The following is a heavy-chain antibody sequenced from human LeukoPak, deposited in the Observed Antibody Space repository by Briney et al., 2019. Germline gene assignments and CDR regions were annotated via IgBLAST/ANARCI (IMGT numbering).Heavy chain of an antibody. V-gene: IGHV4-39*07. CDR3: ARGRDSRGYQFMGFDS. Sequence: PSETLSLTCAVSGGSIISNNYYWGWIRQPPGKGLEWIGSIYYTGSTYYNPSLKSRVTISVDTSKNQFSLRLSSVTAADTAVYYCARGRDSRGYQFMGFDSWGQGTLVTVSS. CDR1: GGSIISNNYY. D-gene: IGHD3-22*01. J-gene: IGHJ4*02. CDR2: IYYTGST.